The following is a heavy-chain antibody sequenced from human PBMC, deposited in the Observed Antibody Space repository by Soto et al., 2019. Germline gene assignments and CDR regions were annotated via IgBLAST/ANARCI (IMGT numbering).Heavy chain of an antibody. Sequence: QVQLVESGGGVVQPGASLRLSCEASGFAFSSYAMHWVPQAPGKGLEGGGVISYDGNYIYYADSVKGRFTISRDNSKNTLYVQVNSLRPEDTAVYYCAKGILSATIGPYAMDVWGQGTTVTVSS. J-gene: IGHJ6*02. CDR1: GFAFSSYA. CDR2: ISYDGNYI. V-gene: IGHV3-30*18. CDR3: AKGILSATIGPYAMDV. D-gene: IGHD3-16*01.